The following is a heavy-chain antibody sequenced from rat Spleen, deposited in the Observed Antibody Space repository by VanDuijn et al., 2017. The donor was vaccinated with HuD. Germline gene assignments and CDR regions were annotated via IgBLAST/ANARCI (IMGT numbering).Heavy chain of an antibody. V-gene: IGHV2-13*01. D-gene: IGHD3-5*01. CDR3: DRDGPLELKVAY. CDR2: IWGNGNT. J-gene: IGHJ3*01. CDR1: GFSLSSYG. Sequence: QVQLKESGPGLVQPSQTLSLTCTVSGFSLSSYGVIWVRQPPGKGLEWMGVIWGNGNTNYNSALKSRLSISRDTSHSQVDLKINSLQTEDTATYYCDRDGPLELKVAYWGQATLVTVSS.